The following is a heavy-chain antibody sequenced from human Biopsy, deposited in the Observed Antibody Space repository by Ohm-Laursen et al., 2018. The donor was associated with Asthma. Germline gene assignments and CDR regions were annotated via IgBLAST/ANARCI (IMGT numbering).Heavy chain of an antibody. J-gene: IGHJ4*02. CDR2: ISFDGTNR. CDR1: GFTFSNYG. CDR3: ARGKTWGRSYYFDY. D-gene: IGHD6-6*01. V-gene: IGHV3-30*03. Sequence: LSLTCAASGFTFSNYGMHWVRQAPGKGLDWVAVISFDGTNRNYTDSVKGRFTISRDNSKDTLYLQVNSLRGDDTAVYYCARGKTWGRSYYFDYWGQGTLVTVSS.